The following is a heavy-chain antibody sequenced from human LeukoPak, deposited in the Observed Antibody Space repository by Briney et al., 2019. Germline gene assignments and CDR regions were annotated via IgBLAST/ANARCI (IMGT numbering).Heavy chain of an antibody. J-gene: IGHJ4*02. Sequence: GGSLRLSCEASEFTVTTNHMSWVRQAPGKGLEWVSSITASDVSTYYADSVKGRFIISRDNSKNTLYLQMDSLRAEDTAVYYCAIHQTRYDYVWGSYRYMGTFDYWGQGTLVTVSS. CDR2: ITASDVST. D-gene: IGHD3-16*02. CDR1: EFTVTTNH. V-gene: IGHV3-23*01. CDR3: AIHQTRYDYVWGSYRYMGTFDY.